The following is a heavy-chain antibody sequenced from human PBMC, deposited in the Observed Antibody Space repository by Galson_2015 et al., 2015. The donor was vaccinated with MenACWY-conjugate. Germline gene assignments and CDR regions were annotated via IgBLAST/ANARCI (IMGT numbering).Heavy chain of an antibody. J-gene: IGHJ4*02. CDR2: ISPNSTYI. CDR1: GFTFSSYS. V-gene: IGHV3-21*01. Sequence: SLRLSCAASGFTFSSYSMNWVRQSPGKGLEWVSAISPNSTYIHYADSLKGRFTISRDNARNSLFLQMHSLRAEDTAVYYCARSSPARYPNYYFDIWGQGTLVTVSS. D-gene: IGHD6-6*01. CDR3: ARSSPARYPNYYFDI.